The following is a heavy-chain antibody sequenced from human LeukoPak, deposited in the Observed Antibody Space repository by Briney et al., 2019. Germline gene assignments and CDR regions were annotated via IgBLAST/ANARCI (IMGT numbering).Heavy chain of an antibody. J-gene: IGHJ4*02. D-gene: IGHD3-22*01. CDR3: ASSPSGYWWNFDC. Sequence: PSETLSLTCAVSGGSVTSGNWWSWVRQPPGKGLEWIGEIYHSGTTNYNPSLKSRVTISVDKSKNQFSLKMGSVTAADTAVYYCASSPSGYWWNFDCWGQGTLVTVSS. CDR2: IYHSGTT. V-gene: IGHV4-4*02. CDR1: GGSVTSGNW.